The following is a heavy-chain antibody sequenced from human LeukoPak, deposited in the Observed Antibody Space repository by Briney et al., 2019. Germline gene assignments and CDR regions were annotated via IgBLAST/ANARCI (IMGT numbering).Heavy chain of an antibody. CDR1: GYTFTGYY. CDR2: INPNSGGT. J-gene: IGHJ4*02. V-gene: IGHV1-2*02. D-gene: IGHD3-22*01. Sequence: ASVKVSCKASGYTFTGYYMHWVRQAPGQGLEWMGWINPNSGGTNYAQKFQGRVTMTRDTSISTAYMELSRLRSDDTAVYYCARDYDSSGYWDYRGQGTLVTVSS. CDR3: ARDYDSSGYWDY.